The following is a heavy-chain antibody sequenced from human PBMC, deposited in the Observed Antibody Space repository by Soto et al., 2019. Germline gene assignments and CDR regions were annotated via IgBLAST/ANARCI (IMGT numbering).Heavy chain of an antibody. V-gene: IGHV5-51*01. J-gene: IGHJ4*02. CDR3: ARLGGYSYGPIHGYFDY. CDR2: IYPGDSET. D-gene: IGHD5-18*01. Sequence: LGESLKISCEASGYNFRDKWIGWVRQKPGKGLEWMGIIYPGDSETRYSPSFQGRVTISAAKSNSTAFLQWSSLQASDSAMYYCARLGGYSYGPIHGYFDYWGQGTPVTVSS. CDR1: GYNFRDKW.